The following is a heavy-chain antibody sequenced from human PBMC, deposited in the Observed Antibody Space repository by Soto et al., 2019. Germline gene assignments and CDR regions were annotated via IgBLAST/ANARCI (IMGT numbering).Heavy chain of an antibody. V-gene: IGHV1-8*01. Sequence: QVQRVQSGAEVKKPGASVKVSCKASGYTFTSYEINWVRQATGQGLEWMGWMNPNSGDTGYAQKFQGRVTMTRNTSISTAYMELSSLRSEDTAVYYCAIGELLWFGELLRWGQGTLVTVSS. D-gene: IGHD3-10*01. CDR1: GYTFTSYE. J-gene: IGHJ4*02. CDR3: AIGELLWFGELLR. CDR2: MNPNSGDT.